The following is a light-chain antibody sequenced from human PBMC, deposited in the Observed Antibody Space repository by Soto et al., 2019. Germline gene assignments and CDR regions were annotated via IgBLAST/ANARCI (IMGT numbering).Light chain of an antibody. J-gene: IGKJ4*01. CDR1: HNVGSN. CDR2: GAS. V-gene: IGKV3D-15*01. Sequence: EIVMTQSPATLSVSPGEGATLSCGASHNVGSNLAWYQQKPGQAPRLLIYGASTRATGIPARFSGSGSGTEFTLTISRLQSEDFAVYYCQQYDKWPLTFGGGTKVEIK. CDR3: QQYDKWPLT.